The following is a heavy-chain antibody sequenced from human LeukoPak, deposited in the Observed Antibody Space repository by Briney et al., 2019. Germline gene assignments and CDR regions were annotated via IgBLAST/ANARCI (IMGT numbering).Heavy chain of an antibody. D-gene: IGHD6-6*01. Sequence: GGSLRLSCAASGFTFSSYAMSWVRQAPGKGLEWVPAISGSGGSTYYADSVKGRFTISRDNSKNTLYLQMNSLRAEDTAVYYCAKDTARYSSSSERFDYWGQGTLVTVSS. CDR1: GFTFSSYA. CDR3: AKDTARYSSSSERFDY. CDR2: ISGSGGST. J-gene: IGHJ4*02. V-gene: IGHV3-23*01.